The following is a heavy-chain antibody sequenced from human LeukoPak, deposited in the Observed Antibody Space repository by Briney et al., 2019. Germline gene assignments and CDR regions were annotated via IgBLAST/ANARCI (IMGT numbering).Heavy chain of an antibody. J-gene: IGHJ4*02. CDR1: GFTFSSYS. V-gene: IGHV3-21*01. Sequence: GGSLRLSCAASGFTFSSYSMNWVRQAPGKGLEWVSSISSSSSYIYYADSVKGRFTLSRDNAKKSLHLQMNSLRAEDTAVYYCARAPHPYCSGGNCIYFDYWGQGTLVTVSS. D-gene: IGHD2-15*01. CDR2: ISSSSSYI. CDR3: ARAPHPYCSGGNCIYFDY.